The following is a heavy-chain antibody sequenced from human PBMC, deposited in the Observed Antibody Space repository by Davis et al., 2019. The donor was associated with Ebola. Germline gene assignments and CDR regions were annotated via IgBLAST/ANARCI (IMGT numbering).Heavy chain of an antibody. D-gene: IGHD3-16*01. CDR2: VSFDGTQE. J-gene: IGHJ4*02. Sequence: PGGSLRLSCATSGFTFSSFGMSWVRQAPGKGLEWVAVVSFDGTQEDYADSVKGRFTVSRDNSKNTLSLQMDSLRPQDTAVYYCAKDQRGETDYDYVWGNDRSPTLVDWGQGTLVIVSS. CDR3: AKDQRGETDYDYVWGNDRSPTLVD. V-gene: IGHV3-30*18. CDR1: GFTFSSFG.